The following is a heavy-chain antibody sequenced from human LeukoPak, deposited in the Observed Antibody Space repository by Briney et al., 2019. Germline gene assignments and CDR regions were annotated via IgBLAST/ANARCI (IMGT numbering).Heavy chain of an antibody. J-gene: IGHJ5*02. CDR3: ARGFTSNLSWFDP. Sequence: SETLSLTCTVSGVSISSSYWSWIRQPAGKGLEWIGRIYTSGNTDYNPSLKSRVTMSVDTSKNQFSLKLNSVTAADTAVYYCARGFTSNLSWFDPWGQGTLVTVSS. D-gene: IGHD2-2*01. V-gene: IGHV4-4*07. CDR2: IYTSGNT. CDR1: GVSISSSY.